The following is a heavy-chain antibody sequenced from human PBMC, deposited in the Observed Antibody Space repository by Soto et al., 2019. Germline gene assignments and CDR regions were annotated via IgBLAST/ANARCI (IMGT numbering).Heavy chain of an antibody. CDR1: GFTFDDYA. J-gene: IGHJ6*02. CDR2: ISWNSGSI. D-gene: IGHD6-25*01. V-gene: IGHV3-9*01. CDR3: AKDIGPLAAGGMDV. Sequence: EVQLVESGGGLVQPGRSLRLSCAASGFTFDDYAMHWVRQAPGKGLEWVSGISWNSGSIGYADSVKGRFTISRDNAKNSLYLQMNSLRADDTDLYYCAKDIGPLAAGGMDVWGQGTTVTVS.